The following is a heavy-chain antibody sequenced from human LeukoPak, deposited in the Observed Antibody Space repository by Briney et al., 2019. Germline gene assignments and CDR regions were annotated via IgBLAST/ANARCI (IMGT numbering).Heavy chain of an antibody. D-gene: IGHD3-10*01. CDR1: GFTFSSYW. Sequence: GGSLRLSCAASGFTFSSYWMSWVLQAPGKGLEWVANIKYDGSEKYYVDSVKGRFTISRDNAKNSLYLQMNSLRAEDTAVYYCGENRIYYNPRCWAWGGGDYWGQGNLVTVSS. CDR3: GENRIYYNPRCWAWGGGDY. V-gene: IGHV3-7*01. J-gene: IGHJ4*02. CDR2: IKYDGSEK.